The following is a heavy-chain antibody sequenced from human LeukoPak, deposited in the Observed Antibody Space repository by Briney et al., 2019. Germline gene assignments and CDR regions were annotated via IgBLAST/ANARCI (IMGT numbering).Heavy chain of an antibody. J-gene: IGHJ5*02. CDR1: GYTFTSYG. CDR3: ARANALRLRGWFDP. Sequence: ASVKVSCKASGYTFTSYGISWVRQAPGQGLEWMGWISAYNGNTNCAQKLQGRVTMTTDTSTSTAYMELRSLRSDDTAVYYCARANALRLRGWFDPWGQGTLVTVSS. CDR2: ISAYNGNT. D-gene: IGHD4-17*01. V-gene: IGHV1-18*01.